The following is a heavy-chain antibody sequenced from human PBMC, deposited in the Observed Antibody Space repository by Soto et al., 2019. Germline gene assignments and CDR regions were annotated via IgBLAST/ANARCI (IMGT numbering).Heavy chain of an antibody. CDR1: GYSFTSYW. CDR3: ARHTPFGVVIINDY. CDR2: IXXXDXYX. D-gene: IGHD3-3*01. J-gene: IGHJ4*02. Sequence: ESLKISCKGSGYSFTSYWIIWVRQMPGKGLEWXGXIXXXDXYXXXSXXIXGHVTISADKSISTAYLQWSSLKASDTAMYYCARHTPFGVVIINDYWGQGTLVTVSS. V-gene: IGHV5-10-1*01.